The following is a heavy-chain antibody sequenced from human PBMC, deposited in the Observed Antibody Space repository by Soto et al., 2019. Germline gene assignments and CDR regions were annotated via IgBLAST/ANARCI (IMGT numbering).Heavy chain of an antibody. D-gene: IGHD3-16*01. CDR1: GGSTSSYNY. J-gene: IGHJ4*02. Sequence: SETLSLTCTVSGGSTSSYNYWSWIRQRPGKGLECIGHIYYSGNTDYNPSLKSRLAISIDTSKNQFSLKLSSVTAADTAVYFCAREGGESSDGLYYFDSWGQGSLVTVSS. CDR3: AREGGESSDGLYYFDS. CDR2: IYYSGNT. V-gene: IGHV4-30-4*01.